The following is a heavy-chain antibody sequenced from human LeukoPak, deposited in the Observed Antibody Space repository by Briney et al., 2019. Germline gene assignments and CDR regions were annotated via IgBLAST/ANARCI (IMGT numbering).Heavy chain of an antibody. CDR2: INPNSGGT. V-gene: IGHV1-2*02. CDR1: GYTFTGYY. J-gene: IGHJ5*02. D-gene: IGHD3/OR15-3a*01. Sequence: GESLKISCKGSGYTFTGYYMHWVRQAPGQGLEWMGWINPNSGGTNYAQKFQGRVTMTRDTSISTAYMELSRLRSDDTAVYYCARDRNFGRNWFDPWGQGTLVTVSS. CDR3: ARDRNFGRNWFDP.